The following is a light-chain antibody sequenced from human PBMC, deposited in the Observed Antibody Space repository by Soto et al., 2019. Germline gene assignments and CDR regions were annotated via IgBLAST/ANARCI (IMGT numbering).Light chain of an antibody. CDR2: NDN. CDR3: QLWDNKNDEVV. J-gene: IGLJ3*02. Sequence: YELTQPPSVSLAPGKTARITCGGNNIATYSVHWYRQKPGQAPVLVISNDNDRPSGIPDRFSGSNSGHTATLTIRRVEAGDEADYYCQLWDNKNDEVVFGGGTKLTVL. V-gene: IGLV3-21*04. CDR1: NIATYS.